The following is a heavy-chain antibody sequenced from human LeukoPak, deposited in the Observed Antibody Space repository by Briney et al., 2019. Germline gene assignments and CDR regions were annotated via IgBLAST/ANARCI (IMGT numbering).Heavy chain of an antibody. Sequence: PSETLSLTCTVSGGSISSSSYYWGWIRQPPGKGLEWIGSIYHSGSTYYNPSLKSRVTISVDTSKNQFSLKLSSVTAADTAVYYCARSSESYDSSGYYSYYFDYWGQGTLVTVSS. D-gene: IGHD3-22*01. J-gene: IGHJ4*02. CDR1: GGSISSSSYY. CDR2: IYHSGST. V-gene: IGHV4-39*07. CDR3: ARSSESYDSSGYYSYYFDY.